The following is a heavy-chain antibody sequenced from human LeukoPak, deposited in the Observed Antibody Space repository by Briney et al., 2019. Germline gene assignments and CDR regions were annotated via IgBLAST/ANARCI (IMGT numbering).Heavy chain of an antibody. V-gene: IGHV4-4*02. J-gene: IGHJ4*02. CDR2: IYHSGST. CDR1: GGSISSSNW. Sequence: SETLSLTCAVSGGSISSSNWWSWVRQPPGKGLEWIGEIYHSGSTNYNPSPKSRVTISVDKSKNQFSLKLSSVTAADTAVYYCARGTQLASRPYFDYWGQGTLVTVSS. CDR3: ARGTQLASRPYFDY. D-gene: IGHD1-1*01.